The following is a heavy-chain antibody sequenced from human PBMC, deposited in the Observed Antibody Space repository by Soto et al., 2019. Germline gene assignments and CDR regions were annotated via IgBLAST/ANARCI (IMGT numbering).Heavy chain of an antibody. CDR1: GYTFTSYG. CDR3: AREENYYDSSGQTDYFDY. CDR2: ISAYNGNT. D-gene: IGHD3-22*01. Sequence: GASVKVSCKASGYTFTSYGISWVRQAPGQGLEWMGWISAYNGNTNYAQKLQGRVTMTTDTSTSTAYMELRSLRSDDTAVYYCAREENYYDSSGQTDYFDYWGQGTLVTVSS. V-gene: IGHV1-18*01. J-gene: IGHJ4*02.